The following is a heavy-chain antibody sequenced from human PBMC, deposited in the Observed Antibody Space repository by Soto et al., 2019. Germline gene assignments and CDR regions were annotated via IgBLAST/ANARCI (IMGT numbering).Heavy chain of an antibody. J-gene: IGHJ6*02. V-gene: IGHV3-30-3*01. D-gene: IGHD3-3*01. CDR3: ARAINYDFWSGYYWNYYYGMDV. Sequence: QVQLVESGGGVVQPGRSLRLSCAASGFTFSSYAMHWVRQAPGKGLEWVAVIPYDGSNKYYADSVKGRFTISRDNSKNTLYLQMNSLRAEDTAVYYCARAINYDFWSGYYWNYYYGMDVWGQGTTVTVSS. CDR1: GFTFSSYA. CDR2: IPYDGSNK.